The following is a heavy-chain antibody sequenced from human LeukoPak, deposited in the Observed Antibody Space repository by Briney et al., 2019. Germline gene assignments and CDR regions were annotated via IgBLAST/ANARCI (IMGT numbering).Heavy chain of an antibody. CDR1: GFTFSNYR. Sequence: GGSLTLSCAASGFTFSNYRMNWVRQATGKGVEWVSSIRSGGSYIFYADSVKGRFTISRDNAGDSLYLQMNSLRAEDTAVYYCVRNPGDCSDSSCYSNYRDVWGKGTTVTVSS. J-gene: IGHJ6*03. CDR3: VRNPGDCSDSSCYSNYRDV. CDR2: IRSGGSYI. D-gene: IGHD2-2*02. V-gene: IGHV3-21*01.